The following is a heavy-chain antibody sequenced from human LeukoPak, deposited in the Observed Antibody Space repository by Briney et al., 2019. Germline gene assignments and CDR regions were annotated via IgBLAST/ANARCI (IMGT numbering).Heavy chain of an antibody. D-gene: IGHD3-3*01. CDR1: GFTFINNA. Sequence: GGSLRLSCVASGFTFINNAMTWVRQVPGKGLEWVSNISGRGASINYAVSVKGRFSISRDNSKNTLYLQMNSLRHEDTAVYYCVRNDTSGVGLDYWGQGSLVTVS. CDR2: ISGRGASI. CDR3: VRNDTSGVGLDY. J-gene: IGHJ4*02. V-gene: IGHV3-23*01.